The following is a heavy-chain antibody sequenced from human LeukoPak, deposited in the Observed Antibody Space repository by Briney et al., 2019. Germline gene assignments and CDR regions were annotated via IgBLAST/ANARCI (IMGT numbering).Heavy chain of an antibody. Sequence: GGSLRLSCAASGFTFSTYWISWFRQTPGKGLELVANIKQDGSEKYYVDSVKGRFTISRDNAKNSLYLQVNSLRAEDTAVYYCARNQRRLDYWGQGTLVTVSS. J-gene: IGHJ4*02. CDR1: GFTFSTYW. CDR2: IKQDGSEK. CDR3: ARNQRRLDY. D-gene: IGHD1-14*01. V-gene: IGHV3-7*01.